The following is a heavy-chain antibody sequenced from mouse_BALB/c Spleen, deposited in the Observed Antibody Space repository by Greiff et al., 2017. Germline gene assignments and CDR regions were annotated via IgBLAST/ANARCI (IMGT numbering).Heavy chain of an antibody. Sequence: EVQLVESGGGLVQPGGSRKLSCAASGFTFSSFGMHWVRQAPEKGLEWVAYISSGSSTIYYADTVKGRFTISRDNPKNTLFLQMTSLRSEDTAMYYCARSWTYAMDYWGQGTSVTVSS. CDR2: ISSGSSTI. CDR3: ARSWTYAMDY. V-gene: IGHV5-17*02. J-gene: IGHJ4*01. CDR1: GFTFSSFG.